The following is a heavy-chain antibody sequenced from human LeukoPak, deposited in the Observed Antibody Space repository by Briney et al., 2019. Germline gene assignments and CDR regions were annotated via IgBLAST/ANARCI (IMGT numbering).Heavy chain of an antibody. D-gene: IGHD6-19*01. CDR1: GGSISSSSYY. J-gene: IGHJ4*02. Sequence: SETLSLTCTVSGGSISSSSYYWGWIRQPPGKGLEWIGSIYYSGSTYYNPSLKSRVTISVDTSKNQFSLQLNSVTPEDTAVYYCARGTGWPQFDYWAREPWSPSPQ. CDR3: ARGTGWPQFDY. V-gene: IGHV4-39*01. CDR2: IYYSGST.